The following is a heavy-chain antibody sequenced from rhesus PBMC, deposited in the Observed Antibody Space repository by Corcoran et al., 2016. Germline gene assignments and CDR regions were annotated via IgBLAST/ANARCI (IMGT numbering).Heavy chain of an antibody. V-gene: IGHV4-80*01. J-gene: IGHJ4*01. CDR1: GASISSYW. CDR2: IKVNSRGT. D-gene: IGHD3-16*01. Sequence: QVQLQESGPGLVKPSEILSLTCAVSGASISSYWWSWIRQPPGKGLEWIGEIKVNSRGTYYNPALKSRVTISKAASKTPYTLKLSSVTAADTAVYYCARSGGSYYGPDYWGQGVLVTCSS. CDR3: ARSGGSYYGPDY.